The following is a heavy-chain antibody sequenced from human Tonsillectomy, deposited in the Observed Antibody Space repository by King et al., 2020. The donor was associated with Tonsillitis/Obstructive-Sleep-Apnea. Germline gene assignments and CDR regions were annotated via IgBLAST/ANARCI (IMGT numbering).Heavy chain of an antibody. J-gene: IGHJ4*02. D-gene: IGHD1-14*01. CDR1: GGSISSSSYY. V-gene: IGHV4-39*01. Sequence: QLQESGPGLVKPSETLSLTCTVSGGSISSSSYYWGWICQPPGKGLAWIWSIYYSGSTYYNPALKSRVTISVDTSKNQFSLKLSSVTAADTAVYYCASPEGYRVYWGQGTLVTVSS. CDR2: IYYSGST. CDR3: ASPEGYRVY.